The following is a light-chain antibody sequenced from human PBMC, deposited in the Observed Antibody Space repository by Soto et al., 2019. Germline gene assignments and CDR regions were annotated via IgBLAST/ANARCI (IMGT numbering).Light chain of an antibody. CDR2: GAS. V-gene: IGKV3-15*01. J-gene: IGKJ1*01. CDR1: QNIGTN. Sequence: EILMTQSPATLSVSPGERAILSCRASQNIGTNLVWYQQKPGQAPRLLLDGASTRAAGVPARLSGSGSGTDFTLTVSSLQSADFPVYYCQQYYNWPPWTFGLGTKVDIK. CDR3: QQYYNWPPWT.